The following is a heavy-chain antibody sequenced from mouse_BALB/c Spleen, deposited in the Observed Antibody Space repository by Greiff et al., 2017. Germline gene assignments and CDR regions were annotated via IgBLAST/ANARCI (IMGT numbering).Heavy chain of an antibody. D-gene: IGHD1-2*01. Sequence: EVQRVESGGGLVKPGGSLKLSCAASGFTFSSYAMSWVRQTPEKRLEWVASISSGGSTYYPDSVKGRFTISRDNARNILYLQMSSLRSEDTAMYYCALITATFAYWGQGTLVTVSA. CDR2: ISSGGST. J-gene: IGHJ3*01. V-gene: IGHV5-6-5*01. CDR1: GFTFSSYA. CDR3: ALITATFAY.